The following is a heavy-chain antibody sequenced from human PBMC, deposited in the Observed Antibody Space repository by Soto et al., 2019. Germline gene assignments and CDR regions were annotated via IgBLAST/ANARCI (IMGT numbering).Heavy chain of an antibody. CDR2: IYYSGST. V-gene: IGHV4-59*08. CDR1: GGSISSYY. Sequence: SETLSLTCTVSGGSISSYYWSWIRQPPEKGLEWIGYIYYSGSTNYNPSLKSRVTISVDTSKNQFSLKLNSMTAADTAVYYCARHNYGSGSTYFDYWGQGTLVTVSS. J-gene: IGHJ4*02. D-gene: IGHD3-10*01. CDR3: ARHNYGSGSTYFDY.